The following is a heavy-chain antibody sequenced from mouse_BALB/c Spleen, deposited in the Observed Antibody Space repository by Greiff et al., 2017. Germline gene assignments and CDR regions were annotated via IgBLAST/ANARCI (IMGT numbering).Heavy chain of an antibody. Sequence: VQLQQSGAELARPGASVKLSCKASGYTFTSYWMQWVKQRPGQGLEWIGAIYPGDGDTRYTQKFKGKATLTADKSSSTAYMQLSSLASEDSAVYYCARWKDYYGSSRDYWGQGTTLTVSS. CDR2: IYPGDGDT. D-gene: IGHD1-1*01. V-gene: IGHV1-87*01. J-gene: IGHJ2*01. CDR3: ARWKDYYGSSRDY. CDR1: GYTFTSYW.